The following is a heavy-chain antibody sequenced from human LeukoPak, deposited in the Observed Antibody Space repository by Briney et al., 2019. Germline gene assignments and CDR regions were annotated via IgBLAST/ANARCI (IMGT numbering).Heavy chain of an antibody. D-gene: IGHD6-19*01. J-gene: IGHJ4*02. V-gene: IGHV3-21*01. CDR2: ISSSSTYI. Sequence: GGSPRLSCAASGFTFNSYSMNWVRQAPGKGLDWASSISSSSTYIYYADSVKGRFTISRDNAKNSLYLQMNSLRAEDTAVYYCARALEPSIAVIDYWGQGTLVTVSS. CDR1: GFTFNSYS. CDR3: ARALEPSIAVIDY.